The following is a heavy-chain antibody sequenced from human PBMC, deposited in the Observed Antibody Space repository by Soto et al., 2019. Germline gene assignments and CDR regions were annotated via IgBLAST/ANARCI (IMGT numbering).Heavy chain of an antibody. CDR1: GGSISSYY. D-gene: IGHD3-10*01. CDR3: ARVCCETEYYGSGTLNWFDP. CDR2: IYYSGST. Sequence: SETLSLTCTVSGGSISSYYWSWIRQPPGKGLEWIGYIYYSGSTNYNPSLKSRVTISVDTSKNQFSLKLSSVTAADTAVYYCARVCCETEYYGSGTLNWFDPWGQGTLVPVSS. J-gene: IGHJ5*02. V-gene: IGHV4-59*01.